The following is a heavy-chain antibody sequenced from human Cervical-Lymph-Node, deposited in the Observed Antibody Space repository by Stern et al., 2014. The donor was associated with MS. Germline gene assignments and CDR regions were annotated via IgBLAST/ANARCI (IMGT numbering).Heavy chain of an antibody. Sequence: QMPLVQSGGGVVQPGRSQRLSCAASGFTFSNYGMHWARQAPGKGLEWVAFIWFDGSNAYYSDSVKGRFTISRDNSKSTLYLQMNSLRAEDTAVYYCARALQLKSGHNWFDPWGQGTLVTVSS. J-gene: IGHJ5*02. D-gene: IGHD6-13*01. CDR1: GFTFSNYG. V-gene: IGHV3-33*01. CDR2: IWFDGSNA. CDR3: ARALQLKSGHNWFDP.